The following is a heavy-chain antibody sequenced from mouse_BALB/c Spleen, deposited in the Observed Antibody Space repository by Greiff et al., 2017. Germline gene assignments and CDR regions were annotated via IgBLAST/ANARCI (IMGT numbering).Heavy chain of an antibody. Sequence: EVQLVESGGGLVQPGGSRKLSCAVSGFSFSSFGMHWVRQAPEKGLEWVAYISSGSSTIYYADTVKGRFTISRDNPKNTLFLQMTSLRSEDTAMYYCARRPWDYGSSYWYFDVWGAGTTVTVSS. J-gene: IGHJ1*01. CDR1: GFSFSSFG. V-gene: IGHV5-17*02. CDR2: ISSGSSTI. CDR3: ARRPWDYGSSYWYFDV. D-gene: IGHD1-1*01.